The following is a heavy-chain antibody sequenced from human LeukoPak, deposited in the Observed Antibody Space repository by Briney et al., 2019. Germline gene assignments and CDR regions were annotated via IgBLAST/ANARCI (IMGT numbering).Heavy chain of an antibody. V-gene: IGHV3-48*03. J-gene: IGHJ6*03. CDR1: GFTFSSYE. Sequence: GGSLRLSCAASGFTFSSYEMNWVRQAPGKGLEWVSYISTSGGTIYYADSVKGRFTISRDNAKNSLYLQMNSLRAEDTALYYCARGIGLQLYYYMDVWGKGTTVTVSS. CDR2: ISTSGGTI. D-gene: IGHD1-1*01. CDR3: ARGIGLQLYYYMDV.